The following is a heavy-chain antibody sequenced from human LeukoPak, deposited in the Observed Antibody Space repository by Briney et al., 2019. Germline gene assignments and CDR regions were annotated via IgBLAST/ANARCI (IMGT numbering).Heavy chain of an antibody. CDR2: ISYDGTNK. D-gene: IGHD2-15*01. J-gene: IGHJ4*02. CDR1: GFTFSSSA. CDR3: ARDPSHRYCSGGSCYWIDN. V-gene: IGHV3-30-3*01. Sequence: GGSLRLSCAASGFTFSSSAMHWVRQAPGKGLEWVAVISYDGTNKYYADSVKGRFTISRDTSKNTLFLQMNSLRAEDTAVYYCARDPSHRYCSGGSCYWIDNWGQGTLVTVPS.